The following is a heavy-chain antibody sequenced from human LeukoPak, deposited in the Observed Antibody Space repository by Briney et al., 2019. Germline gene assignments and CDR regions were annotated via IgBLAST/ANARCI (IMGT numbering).Heavy chain of an antibody. D-gene: IGHD3-22*01. Sequence: SETLSLTCTVSGGSISSSSYYWGWIRQPPGKGLEWIGSIYYSGSTYYNPSLKGRVTISVDTSKNQFSLKLSSVTAADTAVYYCASQGRDPSEYYYDSSGYYPFDYWGQGTLVTVSS. V-gene: IGHV4-39*01. CDR3: ASQGRDPSEYYYDSSGYYPFDY. CDR1: GGSISSSSYY. CDR2: IYYSGST. J-gene: IGHJ4*02.